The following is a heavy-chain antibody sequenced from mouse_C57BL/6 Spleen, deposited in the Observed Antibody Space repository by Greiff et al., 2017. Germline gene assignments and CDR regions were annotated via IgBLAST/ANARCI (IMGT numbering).Heavy chain of an antibody. D-gene: IGHD2-4*01. CDR1: GYSITSGYY. CDR2: ISYDGSN. CDR3: AREGDYDDY. J-gene: IGHJ2*01. V-gene: IGHV3-6*01. Sequence: EVQLQQSGPGLVKPSQSLSLTCSVTGYSITSGYYWNWIRQFPGNKLEWMGYISYDGSNNYNPSLKNRISITRDTSKNQFFLKLNSVTTEDTATYYCAREGDYDDYWGQGTTLTVSS.